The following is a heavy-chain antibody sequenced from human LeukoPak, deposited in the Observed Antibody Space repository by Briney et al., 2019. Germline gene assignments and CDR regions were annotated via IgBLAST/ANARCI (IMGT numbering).Heavy chain of an antibody. J-gene: IGHJ6*03. CDR1: DGPIRSHY. CDR2: ISNSGST. V-gene: IGHV4-59*11. D-gene: IGHD2-15*01. Sequence: SETLSLTCTVSDGPIRSHYWTWLRQSPLKGLEWIGDISNSGSTKYNPSLKSRVTISIDTSKSQFSLRLTSVTAADTAVYYCGRDALVGYFSYYYIDVWGKGTTVTVSS. CDR3: GRDALVGYFSYYYIDV.